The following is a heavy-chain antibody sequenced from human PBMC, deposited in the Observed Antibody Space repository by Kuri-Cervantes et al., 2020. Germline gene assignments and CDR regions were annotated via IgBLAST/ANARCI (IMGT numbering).Heavy chain of an antibody. CDR3: AKAPTWGYDC. V-gene: IGHV3-23*01. CDR2: ISGSGGST. J-gene: IGHJ4*02. CDR1: GFTFSSYA. D-gene: IGHD3-16*01. Sequence: GESLKISCVAPGFTFSSYAMSWVRQAPGKGLEWVSAISGSGGSTYYADSVKGRFTISRDNSRSTLYLQMNSLRAEDTAVYYCAKAPTWGYDCWGQGTLVTVSS.